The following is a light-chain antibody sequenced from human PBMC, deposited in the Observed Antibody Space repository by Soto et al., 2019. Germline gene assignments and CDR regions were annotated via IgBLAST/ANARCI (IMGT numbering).Light chain of an antibody. CDR1: SSDVGSYNL. J-gene: IGLJ2*01. CDR3: CSYAGSGLGV. V-gene: IGLV2-23*02. CDR2: AVS. Sequence: SALTQPASVAGSPGQSITISCTGASSDVGSYNLVSWYQQHPGKAPRLMIYAVSQRPSGVSNRFSGSKSGNTASLTISGLQAEDEADYYCCSYAGSGLGVFGGGTKLTVL.